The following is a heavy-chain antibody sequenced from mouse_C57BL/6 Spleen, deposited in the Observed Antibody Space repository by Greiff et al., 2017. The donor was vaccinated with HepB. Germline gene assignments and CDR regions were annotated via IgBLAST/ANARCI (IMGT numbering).Heavy chain of an antibody. CDR2: ISSGGDYI. J-gene: IGHJ2*01. D-gene: IGHD2-4*01. Sequence: DVHLVESGEGLVKPGGSLKLSCAASGFTFSSYAMSWVRQTPEKRLEWVAYISSGGDYIYYADTVKGRFTISRDKARNTLYLQMSSLKSEDTAMYYCTRRGDYVDFDGWGHGTTLSVAS. CDR3: TRRGDYVDFDG. CDR1: GFTFSSYA. V-gene: IGHV5-9-1*02.